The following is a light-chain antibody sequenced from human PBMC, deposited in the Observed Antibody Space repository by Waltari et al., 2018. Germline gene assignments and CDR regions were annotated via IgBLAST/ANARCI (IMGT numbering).Light chain of an antibody. CDR3: QHYDSYQYA. V-gene: IGKV1-5*03. Sequence: IQVTQSPSTLSASVGDRVNITCRTSESVNRHLAWYQQKPGRAPNLLIYKASTLETGAASKFSGSGSGTEFSLTITNLQRDDFATYFCQHYDSYQYAFGPGTKVEIK. CDR2: KAS. CDR1: ESVNRH. J-gene: IGKJ2*01.